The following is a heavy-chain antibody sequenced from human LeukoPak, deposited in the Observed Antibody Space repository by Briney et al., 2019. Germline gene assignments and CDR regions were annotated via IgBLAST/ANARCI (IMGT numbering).Heavy chain of an antibody. Sequence: SQTLSLTCTVSGGSISSGDYYWSWIRQHPGKGLEWIVYIYYSGSTYYNPSLKSRVTISVDTSKNQFSLKLSSVTAADTAVYYCASPALVTTKGLDAFDIWGQGTMVTVSS. D-gene: IGHD1-14*01. V-gene: IGHV4-31*03. J-gene: IGHJ3*02. CDR3: ASPALVTTKGLDAFDI. CDR1: GGSISSGDYY. CDR2: IYYSGST.